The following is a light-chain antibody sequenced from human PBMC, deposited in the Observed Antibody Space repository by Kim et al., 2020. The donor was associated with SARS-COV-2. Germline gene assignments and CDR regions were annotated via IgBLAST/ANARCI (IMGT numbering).Light chain of an antibody. Sequence: LALSPGEKAALSCRAMQNIGSYLAWYQQKPGQAPRLVIYEASKRATGIPARFSGSGSGTDFTLSISSLEPEDFAIYHCQQRSDWLTFGGGTKLEI. J-gene: IGKJ4*01. V-gene: IGKV3-11*01. CDR3: QQRSDWLT. CDR2: EAS. CDR1: QNIGSY.